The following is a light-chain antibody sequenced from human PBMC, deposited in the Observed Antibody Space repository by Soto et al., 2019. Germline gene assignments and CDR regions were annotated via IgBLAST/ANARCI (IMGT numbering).Light chain of an antibody. CDR1: QSVSSTF. Sequence: EIVLTQSPGTLSLSPGDRATLSCRASQSVSSTFLAWYQQKPGQAPRVVIYGASTRATGIPGRFSGSGSGTDFTLTISRLEPEDFAVYYCQQYESSRTFGQGTKVEMK. CDR3: QQYESSRT. V-gene: IGKV3-20*01. CDR2: GAS. J-gene: IGKJ1*01.